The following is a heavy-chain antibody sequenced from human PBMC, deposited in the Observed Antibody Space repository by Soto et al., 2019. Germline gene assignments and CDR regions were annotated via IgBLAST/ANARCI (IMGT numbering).Heavy chain of an antibody. Sequence: QLQLQESGPRLMKPSETLSLTCDVSGGSTMISSYYCAWIRQPPGKGLEWIGSMYYSGSTYYNPSLKSRVTMSVDTSKNQFSLRLNSVTAADTAVYYCARLTIVGATPYHVDYWGQGILVTVSS. D-gene: IGHD1-26*01. CDR3: ARLTIVGATPYHVDY. CDR1: GGSTMISSYY. J-gene: IGHJ4*02. CDR2: MYYSGST. V-gene: IGHV4-39*01.